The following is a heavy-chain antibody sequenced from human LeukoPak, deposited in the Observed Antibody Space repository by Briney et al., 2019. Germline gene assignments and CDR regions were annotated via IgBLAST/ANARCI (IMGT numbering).Heavy chain of an antibody. V-gene: IGHV4-34*01. CDR1: GGSFSGYY. CDR3: ARDWGITIFGVVIESHDAFDI. CDR2: INHSGST. Sequence: SSETLSLTCAVYGGSFSGYYWSWIRQPPGKGLEWIGEINHSGSTNYNPSLKSRVTISVDTSKNQFSLKLSSVTAADTAVYYCARDWGITIFGVVIESHDAFDIWGQGTMVTVSS. D-gene: IGHD3-3*01. J-gene: IGHJ3*02.